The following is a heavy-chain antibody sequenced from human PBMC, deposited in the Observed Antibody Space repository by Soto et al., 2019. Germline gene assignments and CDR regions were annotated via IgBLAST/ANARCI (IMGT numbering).Heavy chain of an antibody. D-gene: IGHD6-19*01. J-gene: IGHJ2*01. CDR3: ARVEAVAVTWWYFDL. CDR1: GFTFSSYA. Sequence: QVQLVESGGGVVQPGRSLRLSCAASGFTFSSYAMHWVRQAPGKGLEWVALISYDGSNKYYADSVKGRFTISRDSSKNTVYMEMNSLRTEDTAVYYCARVEAVAVTWWYFDLWGRGTLVTVSS. CDR2: ISYDGSNK. V-gene: IGHV3-30*03.